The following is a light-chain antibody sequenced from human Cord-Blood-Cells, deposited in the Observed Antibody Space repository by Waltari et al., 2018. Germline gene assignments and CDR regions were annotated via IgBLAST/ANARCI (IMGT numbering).Light chain of an antibody. J-gene: IGLJ2*01. V-gene: IGLV2-23*01. CDR3: CAYAGSSTPVV. CDR2: EGS. CDR1: SSDVGSYNL. Sequence: QSALTQPASVSGSPGQSITISCPVTSSDVGSYNLVSWYQQHPGKAPKLMIYEGSKRPSGVSNRCSGSKSGNTASLTISGLQAEDEADYYCCAYAGSSTPVVFGGGTKLTVL.